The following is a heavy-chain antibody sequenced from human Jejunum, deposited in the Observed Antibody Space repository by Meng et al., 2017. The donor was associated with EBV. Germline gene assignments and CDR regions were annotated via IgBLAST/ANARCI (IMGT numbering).Heavy chain of an antibody. Sequence: VQPQQWGAGLFQPSDTLPHTGAVFGGSSSGYYWTGIRQPPGEGLEWIGEINHSGSTNYNPSLKSRVTISVDMSKNQFSLKLTSLTAADTAVYYCARGQRYYYGSGSAFQVDWFNSWGQGTLVTVSS. CDR3: ARGQRYYYGSGSAFQVDWFNS. CDR1: GGSSSGYY. CDR2: INHSGST. V-gene: IGHV4-34*01. D-gene: IGHD3-10*01. J-gene: IGHJ5*01.